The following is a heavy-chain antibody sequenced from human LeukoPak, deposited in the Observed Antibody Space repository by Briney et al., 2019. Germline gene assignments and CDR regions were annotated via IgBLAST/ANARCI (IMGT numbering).Heavy chain of an antibody. CDR2: IYFSGST. D-gene: IGHD2-2*01. V-gene: IGHV4-31*03. Sequence: TSSETLSLTCTVSGGSFSSRGYYWSWIRQYPGKGLEWIGYIYFSGSTYYNPSLKSRLTISVDTSKNQFSLKLSSVTAADTAVYYCARVMGLVPTAIVYNWFDAWGQGTLVTVSS. J-gene: IGHJ5*02. CDR3: ARVMGLVPTAIVYNWFDA. CDR1: GGSFSSRGYY.